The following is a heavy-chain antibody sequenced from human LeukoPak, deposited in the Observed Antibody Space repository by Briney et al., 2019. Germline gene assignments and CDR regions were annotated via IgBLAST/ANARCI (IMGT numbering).Heavy chain of an antibody. CDR1: GGTFSYTA. Sequence: GASVKVSCKASGGTFSYTAISWVRQAPGQGLEWMGGIIPLFGTTNYAQKFQGRVTITKNDSTTTAYMELSGLRSDDTAVYYCARDLAGFGEPRYAMDVCGQGTTVTVSS. V-gene: IGHV1-69*05. CDR2: IIPLFGTT. J-gene: IGHJ6*02. CDR3: ARDLAGFGEPRYAMDV. D-gene: IGHD3-10*01.